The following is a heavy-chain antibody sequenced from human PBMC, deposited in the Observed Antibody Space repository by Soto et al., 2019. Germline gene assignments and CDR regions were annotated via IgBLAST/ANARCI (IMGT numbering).Heavy chain of an antibody. CDR1: GVSISSYY. V-gene: IGHV4-59*01. J-gene: IGHJ5*02. D-gene: IGHD6-25*01. CDR2: ISLSGST. CDR3: ARGEAVSGERENWFDP. Sequence: SETLSLTCTVSGVSISSYYWSWIRQPPGKGLEWIGYISLSGSTSYNPSLKSRVTISRDTSKNQFFRKLTSVTAADTAVYYCARGEAVSGERENWFDPWGQGTLVTVSS.